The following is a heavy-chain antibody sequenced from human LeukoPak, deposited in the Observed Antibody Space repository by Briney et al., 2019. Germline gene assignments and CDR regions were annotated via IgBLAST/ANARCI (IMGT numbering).Heavy chain of an antibody. CDR1: GFTFSSYG. D-gene: IGHD2-2*01. CDR3: ARDAGYCSSTSCPAYLYYYYYYMDV. V-gene: IGHV3-20*04. Sequence: GGSLRLSCAASGFTFSSYGMSWVRHAPGKGLEGVSGISWNGGSTVYADSVKGRFTISRDNAKNSLYLQMNSLSAEDTAVYYCARDAGYCSSTSCPAYLYYYYYYMDVWGKGTTVTVSS. CDR2: ISWNGGST. J-gene: IGHJ6*03.